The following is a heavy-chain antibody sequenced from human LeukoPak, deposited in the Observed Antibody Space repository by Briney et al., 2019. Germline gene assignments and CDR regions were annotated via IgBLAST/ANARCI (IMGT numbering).Heavy chain of an antibody. CDR1: GYTFTHKW. Sequence: GESLKISCKVSGYTFTHKWIGWVRQKPGRGLEWLGVIFPADSNTAYNSSFRGQVTISVDKSIDTAYLQWGSPKASDSAIYYCARHRATGTWSDFDYWGQGTVVTVSS. CDR3: ARHRATGTWSDFDY. CDR2: IFPADSNT. V-gene: IGHV5-51*01. D-gene: IGHD1-14*01. J-gene: IGHJ4*02.